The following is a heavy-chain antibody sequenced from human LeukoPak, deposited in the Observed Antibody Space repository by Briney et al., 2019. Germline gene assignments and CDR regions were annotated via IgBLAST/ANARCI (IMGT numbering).Heavy chain of an antibody. D-gene: IGHD3-22*01. CDR2: MNANSGHT. Sequence: ASVKVSCKTSGYTFTSYHIDWVRQAPGQGPEWMGWMNANSGHTGSAEKFQGRLTMTRDASINTAFMESNSLRSDDTAVYYCARGMYDNSGQHYYFYYALEVWGQGTTVIVSS. J-gene: IGHJ6*02. V-gene: IGHV1-8*01. CDR1: GYTFTSYH. CDR3: ARGMYDNSGQHYYFYYALEV.